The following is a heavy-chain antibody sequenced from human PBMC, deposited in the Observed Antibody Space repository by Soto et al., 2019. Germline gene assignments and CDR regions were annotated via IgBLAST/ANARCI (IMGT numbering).Heavy chain of an antibody. D-gene: IGHD2-2*01. CDR3: AHGGPAASLDF. CDR2: IYWNDDR. V-gene: IGHV2-5*01. J-gene: IGHJ4*02. Sequence: QITLKESGPTLVKPTQTLTLTCTFSGFSLSNPGVGMGWVRQPPGKALQWLAVIYWNDDRRYSPSLKTRLTITKDNSKHQVVRTMSDMDPVDTATYYCAHGGPAASLDFWGQGTLVTVSS. CDR1: GFSLSNPGVG.